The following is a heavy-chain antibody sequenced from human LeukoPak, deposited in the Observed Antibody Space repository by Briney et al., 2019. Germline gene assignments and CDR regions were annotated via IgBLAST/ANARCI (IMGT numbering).Heavy chain of an antibody. CDR2: ISYDGSNK. Sequence: GGSLRLSCAASGYTFSGCAFHWVRQAPGKGLEWVAVISYDGSNKFYADSVKGRFTLSRDNSKNTLYLQMNSLRIEDTAVYYCGRGSVGFGELNYWGQGTLVTVSS. V-gene: IGHV3-30-3*01. CDR3: GRGSVGFGELNY. J-gene: IGHJ4*02. CDR1: GYTFSGCA. D-gene: IGHD3-10*01.